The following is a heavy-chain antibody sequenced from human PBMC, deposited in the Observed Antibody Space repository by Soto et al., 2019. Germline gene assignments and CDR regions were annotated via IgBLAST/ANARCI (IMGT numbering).Heavy chain of an antibody. J-gene: IGHJ4*02. D-gene: IGHD3-10*01. CDR1: GGSFSGYY. V-gene: IGHV4-34*01. Sequence: QVQLQQWGAGLLKPSETLSLTCAVYGGSFSGYYWSWIRQPPGKGLEWIGEVNHSGSTNYNPSLTSRVTISVDTSQNQFSLKLSSVTAADTAVYYCASGYGRNFDYWGQGTLVTVSS. CDR2: VNHSGST. CDR3: ASGYGRNFDY.